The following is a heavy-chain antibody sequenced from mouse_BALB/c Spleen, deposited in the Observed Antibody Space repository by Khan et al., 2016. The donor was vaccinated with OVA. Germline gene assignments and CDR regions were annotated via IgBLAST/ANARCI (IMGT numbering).Heavy chain of an antibody. V-gene: IGHV3-6*02. CDR1: GYSITSGYC. CDR3: ARGGVVVPYWYFDV. J-gene: IGHJ1*01. CDR2: ISYDGSN. Sequence: EVQLQESGPGLVKPSQSLSLTCSVTGYSITSGYCWNWIRQFPGNKLEWMGYISYDGSNNYNPSLKNRISITLDTSKNQFFLKLNSVTTEDTATYYCARGGVVVPYWYFDVWGAGTTVTVSS. D-gene: IGHD1-1*01.